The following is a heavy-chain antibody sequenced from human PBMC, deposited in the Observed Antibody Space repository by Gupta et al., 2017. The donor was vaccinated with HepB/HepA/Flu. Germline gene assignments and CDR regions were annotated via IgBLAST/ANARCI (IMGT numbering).Heavy chain of an antibody. D-gene: IGHD5-12*01. CDR2: FNTLGET. CDR3: TGSGAEGGYEPGF. J-gene: IGHJ4*02. V-gene: IGHV3-53*01. CDR1: EFTVSSKS. Sequence: EVQLVESGGDLIQPGGSLRLSCAASEFTVSSKSMTWVRQAPGKGREWGSGFNTLGETYHADSVKGRFTISRDDSKNKVDLQMKSLGNDDKAVEFWTGSGAEGGYEPGFWGQGTLVTVSS.